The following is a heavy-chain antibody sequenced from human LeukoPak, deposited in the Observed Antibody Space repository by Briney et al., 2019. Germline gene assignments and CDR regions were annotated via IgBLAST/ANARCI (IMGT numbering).Heavy chain of an antibody. V-gene: IGHV4-30-2*01. Sequence: SETLSLTCAVSGGSISSGGYAWSWIRQPPGKGLEWIGYIYHSGSTYYNPSLKSRVTISVDRSKNQFSLKLSSVTAADTAVYYCARDIVVPAAFYYYYYMDVWGKGTTVTVSS. CDR2: IYHSGST. CDR1: GGSISSGGYA. D-gene: IGHD2-2*01. CDR3: ARDIVVPAAFYYYYYMDV. J-gene: IGHJ6*03.